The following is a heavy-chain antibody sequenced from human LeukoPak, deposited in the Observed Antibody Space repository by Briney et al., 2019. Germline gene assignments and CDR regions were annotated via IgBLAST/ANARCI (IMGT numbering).Heavy chain of an antibody. V-gene: IGHV7-4-1*02. CDR2: ITASTGKP. CDR1: GYTFTVYS. Sequence: ASVKVSCKASGYTFTVYSINWLRQAPGQGLEWMGWITASTGKPTYAQGFTGRFVFSLDTSVSTTYLHINSLKAEDTAVYYCARDASMINFDYWGQGSLVTVSS. CDR3: ARDASMINFDY. D-gene: IGHD3-16*01. J-gene: IGHJ4*02.